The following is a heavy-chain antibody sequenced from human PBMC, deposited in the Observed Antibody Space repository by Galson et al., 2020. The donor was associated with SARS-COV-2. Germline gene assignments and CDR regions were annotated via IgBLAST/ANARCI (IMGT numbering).Heavy chain of an antibody. CDR3: ARGGPAGDNYYFDY. V-gene: IGHV3-48*03. Sequence: TGGSLRLSCAASGFTFSSYEMNWVRQAPGKGLEWVSYISSSGSTIYYADSVKGRFTISRDNAKNSLYLQMNSLRAEDTAVYYCARGGPAGDNYYFDYWGQGTLVTVSS. J-gene: IGHJ4*02. CDR1: GFTFSSYE. CDR2: ISSSGSTI. D-gene: IGHD1-20*01.